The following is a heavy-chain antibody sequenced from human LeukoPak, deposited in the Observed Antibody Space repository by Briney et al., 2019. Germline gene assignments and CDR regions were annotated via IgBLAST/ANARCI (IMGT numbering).Heavy chain of an antibody. CDR2: IKQDGSEK. V-gene: IGHV3-7*01. D-gene: IGHD6-13*01. J-gene: IGHJ4*02. CDR3: AREYTSWYHINLDH. Sequence: PGGSLRLSCVVSEFSFSSYWMSWVRQAPGKGLEWVANIKQDGSEKHYVDSVKGRFSISRDNAKSSLYLQMNSLRVEDTAVYFCAREYTSWYHINLDHWGQGTLVTVSS. CDR1: EFSFSSYW.